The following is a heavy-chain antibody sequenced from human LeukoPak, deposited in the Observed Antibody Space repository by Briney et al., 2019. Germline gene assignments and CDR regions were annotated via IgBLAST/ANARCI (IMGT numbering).Heavy chain of an antibody. Sequence: LGRSLRLSCAASGFTFSTSWMSWVRQAPGEGLEWVANMIYDGRLIYYVDFVKGRFTISRDNAKNSMYLQMNSLRAEDTAVYYGARDPSYGALDYWGQGTLVTVSS. CDR1: GFTFSTSW. CDR3: ARDPSYGALDY. V-gene: IGHV3-7*01. J-gene: IGHJ4*02. D-gene: IGHD4-17*01. CDR2: MIYDGRLI.